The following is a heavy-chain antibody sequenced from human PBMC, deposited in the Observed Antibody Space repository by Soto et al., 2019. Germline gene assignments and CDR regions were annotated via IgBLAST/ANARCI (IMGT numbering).Heavy chain of an antibody. J-gene: IGHJ5*02. CDR2: IYYTGST. CDR3: ARGTAAAGTDWFDP. D-gene: IGHD6-13*01. CDR1: GGSLSGATYA. Sequence: SETLSLTCGVSGGSLSGATYAWNWIRQPPGKGLEWIGYIYYTGSTNYSPSLQSRVTMSVDTSKNQFSLKLSSVTAADTAVYYCARGTAAAGTDWFDPWGQGTLVTVSS. V-gene: IGHV4-61*01.